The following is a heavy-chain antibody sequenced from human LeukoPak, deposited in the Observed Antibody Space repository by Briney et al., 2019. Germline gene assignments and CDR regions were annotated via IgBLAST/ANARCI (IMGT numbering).Heavy chain of an antibody. V-gene: IGHV3-23*01. J-gene: IGHJ4*02. Sequence: PGGSLRLSCAAPGFTFSNYAMSWVRQAPGKGLEWVSAMSGSGVTTYYADSVKGRFTISRDNSKNTVYLQMHSLTSDDTAVYYCARGRGYCSSPSCYDYDYWGQGTLVTVSS. CDR3: ARGRGYCSSPSCYDYDY. CDR1: GFTFSNYA. CDR2: MSGSGVTT. D-gene: IGHD2-2*01.